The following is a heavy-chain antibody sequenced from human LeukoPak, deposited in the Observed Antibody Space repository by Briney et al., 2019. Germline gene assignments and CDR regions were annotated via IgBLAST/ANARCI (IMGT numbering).Heavy chain of an antibody. D-gene: IGHD3-22*01. CDR3: AKDSYYDGGI. V-gene: IGHV3-30*18. CDR1: GFTFSSYG. CDR2: ISYGGSNK. J-gene: IGHJ3*02. Sequence: GGSLRLSCAASGFTFSSYGMHWVRQAPGKGLEWVAVISYGGSNKYYADSVKGRFTISRDNPKNTLYLQMNSLRAEDTAVYYCAKDSYYDGGIWGQGTMVTVSS.